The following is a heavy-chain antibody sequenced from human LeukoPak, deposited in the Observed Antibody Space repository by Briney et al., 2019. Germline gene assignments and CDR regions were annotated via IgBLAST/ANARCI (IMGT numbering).Heavy chain of an antibody. CDR3: ARGSHYDSSGYYFDY. J-gene: IGHJ4*02. Sequence: PSQTLSLTCAVSGGSISSGGHSWSWIRQPPGKGLEWIGYIYHSGSTYYNPSLKSRVTISVDRSKNQFSLKLSSVTAADTAVYYCARGSHYDSSGYYFDYWGQGTLVTVSS. CDR1: GGSISSGGHS. CDR2: IYHSGST. V-gene: IGHV4-30-2*01. D-gene: IGHD3-22*01.